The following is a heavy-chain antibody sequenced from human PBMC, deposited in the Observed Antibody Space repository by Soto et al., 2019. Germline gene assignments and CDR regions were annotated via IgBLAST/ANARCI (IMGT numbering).Heavy chain of an antibody. CDR2: ITGSGDST. CDR1: VFPVIIYT. Sequence: VRSLRLSSAASVFPVIIYTLSWVRPDPGKGLEWVSFITGSGDSTYYADSVKGRFTISRENSKRTLYVQMNRLRAEDTAVYYCAKELRHDYNLEYLAHWGHGTLVNVS. V-gene: IGHV3-23*01. D-gene: IGHD4-4*01. CDR3: AKELRHDYNLEYLAH. J-gene: IGHJ4*01.